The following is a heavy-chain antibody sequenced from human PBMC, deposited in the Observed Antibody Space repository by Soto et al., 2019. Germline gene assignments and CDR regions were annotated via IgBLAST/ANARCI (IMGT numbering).Heavy chain of an antibody. D-gene: IGHD6-13*01. CDR3: AKDGGRTYSSSWYAALGRYYFDY. J-gene: IGHJ4*02. CDR2: ISGSGGST. Sequence: GGSLRLSCAASGFTFSSYAMSWVRQAPGKGLEWVSAISGSGGSTYYADSVKGRFTISRDNSKNTLYLQMNSLRAEDTAVYYCAKDGGRTYSSSWYAALGRYYFDYWGQGTLVTVSS. CDR1: GFTFSSYA. V-gene: IGHV3-23*01.